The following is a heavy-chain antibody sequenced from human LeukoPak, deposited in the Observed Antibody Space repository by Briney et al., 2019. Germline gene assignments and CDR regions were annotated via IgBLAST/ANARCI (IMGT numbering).Heavy chain of an antibody. J-gene: IGHJ3*02. CDR2: IYYSGST. CDR3: ARAWEYYDSSGYYPNGAFDI. Sequence: SETLSLTCTVSGGSISSGGYYWSWIRQHPGKGLEWIGYIYYSGSTYYNPSLKSRVTISVDTSKNQFSLKLGSVTAADTAVYYCARAWEYYDSSGYYPNGAFDIWGQGTMVTVSS. D-gene: IGHD3-22*01. V-gene: IGHV4-31*03. CDR1: GGSISSGGYY.